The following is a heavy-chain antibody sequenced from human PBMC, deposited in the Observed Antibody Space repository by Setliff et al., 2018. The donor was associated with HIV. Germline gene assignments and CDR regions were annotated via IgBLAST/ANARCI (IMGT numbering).Heavy chain of an antibody. CDR1: GGSISSNSYY. D-gene: IGHD3-9*01. CDR3: ARDQPQDYDSLTGYYTGRYFDY. Sequence: ETLSLTCTVSGGSISSNSYYWGWIRQPPGKGLEWIGSIYHSGRTYYNPSLKSRVTISVGTSKNQFSLKLTSVTAADTAVYYCARDQPQDYDSLTGYYTGRYFDYWGRGTLVTVSS. J-gene: IGHJ4*02. CDR2: IYHSGRT. V-gene: IGHV4-39*07.